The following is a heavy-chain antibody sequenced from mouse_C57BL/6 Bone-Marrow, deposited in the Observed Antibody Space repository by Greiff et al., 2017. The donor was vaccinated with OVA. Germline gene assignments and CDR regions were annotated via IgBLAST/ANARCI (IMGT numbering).Heavy chain of an antibody. CDR1: EYEFPSHD. CDR3: ARHVYYGYDNGYFDV. V-gene: IGHV5-2*01. J-gene: IGHJ1*03. CDR2: INSDGGST. D-gene: IGHD2-2*01. Sequence: EVKLVESGGGLVQPGESLKLSCESNEYEFPSHDMSWVRKTPEKRLELVAAINSDGGSTYYPDTMERRFIISRDNTKKTLYLQMSSLRSEETALYYCARHVYYGYDNGYFDVWGTGTTVTVSS.